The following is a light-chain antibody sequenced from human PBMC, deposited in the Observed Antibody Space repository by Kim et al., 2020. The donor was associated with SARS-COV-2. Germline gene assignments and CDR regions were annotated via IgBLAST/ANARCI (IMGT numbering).Light chain of an antibody. V-gene: IGKV4-1*01. CDR3: QQYYGIPYT. Sequence: RATIKCKSSQNVLYNSNNQNYLAWYQHKPGQPPKLLIYWASTRESGVPDRFSGSGSGTDFTLSISSVQAEDVAVYYCQQYYGIPYTFGQGTKLEI. CDR1: QNVLYNSNNQNY. CDR2: WAS. J-gene: IGKJ2*01.